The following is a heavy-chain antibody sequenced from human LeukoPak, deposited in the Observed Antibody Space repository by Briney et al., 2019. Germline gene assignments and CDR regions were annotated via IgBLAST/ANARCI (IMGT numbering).Heavy chain of an antibody. CDR2: INPNSGGT. J-gene: IGHJ4*02. CDR3: ARVLRAAAGTRLAYPA. CDR1: GYTFTGYY. Sequence: ASVKVSCKASGYTFTGYYMHWVRQAPGQGLEWMGWINPNSGGTNYAQKFQGRVTMTRDTSISTAYIELSRLRSDDTAVYYCARVLRAAAGTRLAYPAWGQGTQVTVSS. D-gene: IGHD6-13*01. V-gene: IGHV1-2*02.